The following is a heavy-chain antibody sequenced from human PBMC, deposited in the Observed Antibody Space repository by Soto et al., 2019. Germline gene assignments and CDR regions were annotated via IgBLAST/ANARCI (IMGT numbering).Heavy chain of an antibody. V-gene: IGHV1-69*08. D-gene: IGHD2-21*02. J-gene: IGHJ6*02. Sequence: QVQLVQSGAEVKKPGSSVKVSCRASGDTFSSYAVNWVRQAPGRGLEWMGRVIPVLGTTDYAQKFRGRVTLNAAKSRTTVYMELSSLRSDDTAVYYCAGGRYCGYGCYNKHYSWMDVWGQGTTVTVAS. CDR3: AGGRYCGYGCYNKHYSWMDV. CDR2: VIPVLGTT. CDR1: GDTFSSYA.